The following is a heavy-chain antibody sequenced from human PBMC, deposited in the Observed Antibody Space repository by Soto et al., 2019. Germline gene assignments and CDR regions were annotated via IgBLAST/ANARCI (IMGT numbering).Heavy chain of an antibody. V-gene: IGHV1-18*01. J-gene: IGHJ4*02. CDR3: AREPSPYYDILTGPPYFAY. D-gene: IGHD3-9*01. CDR2: ISADTGNT. Sequence: QVQLVQSGAEVKKPGASVKVSCKASGYTFTSYGISWVRQAPGQGLEWMGWISADTGNTNYAQKLQGRVTMTTDTSTSTAYMELRSLRSDDTAVYYCAREPSPYYDILTGPPYFAYCGQGNLVTVAS. CDR1: GYTFTSYG.